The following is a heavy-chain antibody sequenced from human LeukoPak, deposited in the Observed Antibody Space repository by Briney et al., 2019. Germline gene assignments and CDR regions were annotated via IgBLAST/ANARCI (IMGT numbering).Heavy chain of an antibody. CDR3: ARDLGQYYDTSDNWFDP. V-gene: IGHV3-74*01. CDR2: INSDGINT. Sequence: GGSLRLSCAASGFTFSNYWMHWVRRAPGKGLVWVSRINSDGINTSYADSVKGRFTISRDNAKNTLNLQMNSLRAEDTAVYYCARDLGQYYDTSDNWFDPWGQGTLVTVSS. J-gene: IGHJ5*02. CDR1: GFTFSNYW. D-gene: IGHD3-22*01.